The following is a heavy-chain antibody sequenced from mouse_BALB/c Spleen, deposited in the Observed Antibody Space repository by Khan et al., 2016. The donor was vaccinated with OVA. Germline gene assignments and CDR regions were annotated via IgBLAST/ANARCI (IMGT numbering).Heavy chain of an antibody. V-gene: IGHV1-7*01. J-gene: IGHJ2*01. CDR3: ARRGLRWDFDY. CDR2: INPSTGYT. CDR1: GYTFINYW. Sequence: MQLQESGAELAKPGASVKMSCKASGYTFINYWILWIKQRPGQGLEWIGYINPSTGYTEYNQNFKDKATLTADISSSTAYMQLSSLTSEDSAVYYCARRGLRWDFDYWGQGTTLTVSS. D-gene: IGHD1-1*01.